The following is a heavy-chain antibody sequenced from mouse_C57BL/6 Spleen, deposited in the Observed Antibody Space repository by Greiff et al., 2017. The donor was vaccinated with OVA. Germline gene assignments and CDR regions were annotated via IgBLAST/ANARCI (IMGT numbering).Heavy chain of an antibody. V-gene: IGHV5-16*01. Sequence: EVQVVESEGGLVQPGSSMKLSCTASGFTFSDYYMAWVRQVPEKGLEWVANINYDGSSTYYLDSLKSRFIISRDNAKNILYLQMSSLKSEDTATYYCARDAYYYGSSFYYFDYWGQGTTLTVSS. D-gene: IGHD1-1*01. CDR3: ARDAYYYGSSFYYFDY. J-gene: IGHJ2*01. CDR2: INYDGSST. CDR1: GFTFSDYY.